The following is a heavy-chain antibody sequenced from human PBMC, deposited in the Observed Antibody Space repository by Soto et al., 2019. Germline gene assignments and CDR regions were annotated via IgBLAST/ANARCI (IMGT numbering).Heavy chain of an antibody. CDR1: GGSVSSGGYF. CDR2: IYHSGST. J-gene: IGHJ6*02. D-gene: IGHD2-15*01. Sequence: QVQLQESGPGLVKPSETLSLTCTVSGGSVSSGGYFWSWIRQFPGKGLEWIGYIYHSGSTNYNPSLKSRVTISIDMSKNQFSLKMPSVTAADTAVYYCARVGCSGGGCYSIDYYYYAMDVWGQGTTVTVSS. CDR3: ARVGCSGGGCYSIDYYYYAMDV. V-gene: IGHV4-61*08.